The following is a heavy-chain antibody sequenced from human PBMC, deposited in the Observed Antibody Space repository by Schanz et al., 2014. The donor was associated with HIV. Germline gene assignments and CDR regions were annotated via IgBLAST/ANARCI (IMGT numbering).Heavy chain of an antibody. CDR1: GFTFSSYG. CDR2: IWYDGSNK. J-gene: IGHJ6*02. CDR3: ANTEYPYSSSSDYYYGMDV. Sequence: VQLLESGGGLVQPGGSLRLSCVASGFTFSSYGMHWVRQAPGKGLEWVAVIWYDGSNKYYADSVKGRFTISKDNSKNTLYLQMNSLRAQDTAVYYCANTEYPYSSSSDYYYGMDVWGQGTTVTVSS. D-gene: IGHD6-6*01. V-gene: IGHV3-33*06.